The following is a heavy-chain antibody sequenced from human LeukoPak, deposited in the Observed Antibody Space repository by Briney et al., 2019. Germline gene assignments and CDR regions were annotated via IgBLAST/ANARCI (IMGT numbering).Heavy chain of an antibody. CDR1: GFSFSRSF. CDR3: ARRGNPCTYFDY. CDR2: IYSGGDT. Sequence: GGSLRLSCAASGFSFSRSFLSWVRLAPGKGLEWVSVIYSGGDTCYADSLKGRFTISRDNSNNTLYLQISTLRVEDTAVYYCARRGNPCTYFDYWGQGTLVAVSS. D-gene: IGHD1-26*01. V-gene: IGHV3-66*04. J-gene: IGHJ4*02.